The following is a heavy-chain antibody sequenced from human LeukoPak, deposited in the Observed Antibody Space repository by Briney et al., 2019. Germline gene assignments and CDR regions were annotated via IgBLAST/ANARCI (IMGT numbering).Heavy chain of an antibody. D-gene: IGHD5-18*01. J-gene: IGHJ4*02. CDR2: ISSSSSDI. V-gene: IGHV3-21*06. CDR3: ARVGAFSAINY. CDR1: GFTFSTYD. Sequence: GPLRLSCAASGFTFSTYDMNWVRQAPGKGLEWVSYISSSSSDIHYADSVKGRFTISRDNADNSLYLQMNSLRAEDTAVYYCARVGAFSAINYWGQGTLVTVSS.